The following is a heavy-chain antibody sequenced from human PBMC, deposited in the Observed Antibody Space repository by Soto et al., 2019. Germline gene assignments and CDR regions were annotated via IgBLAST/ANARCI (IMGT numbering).Heavy chain of an antibody. J-gene: IGHJ6*02. D-gene: IGHD6-19*01. CDR3: TTDSEVAGPKDYYGMDV. CDR1: GFTFGDYA. V-gene: IGHV3-49*03. CDR2: IRSKAYGGTT. Sequence: PGGSLRLSCTASGFTFGDYAMSWFRQAPGKGLEWVGFIRSKAYGGTTEYAAPVKGRFTISRDDSKNTLYLQMNSLKTEDTAVYYCTTDSEVAGPKDYYGMDVWGQGTTVTVSS.